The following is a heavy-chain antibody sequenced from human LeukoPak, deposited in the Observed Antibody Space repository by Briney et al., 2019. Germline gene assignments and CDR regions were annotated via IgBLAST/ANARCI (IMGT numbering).Heavy chain of an antibody. V-gene: IGHV3-66*01. J-gene: IGHJ6*02. CDR3: ARDGPTTSGTDYYGMDV. D-gene: IGHD1-1*01. Sequence: PGGSLRLSCAASGFTDSSNYMSWVRQARGKGLEWVSVIYSGGSTYYADSVKGRFTISRDNSKNTLYLQMNSLRAEDTAVYYCARDGPTTSGTDYYGMDVWGQGTTVTVSS. CDR1: GFTDSSNY. CDR2: IYSGGST.